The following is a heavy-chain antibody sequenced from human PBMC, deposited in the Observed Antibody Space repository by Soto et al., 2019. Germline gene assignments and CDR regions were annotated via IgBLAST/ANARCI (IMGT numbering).Heavy chain of an antibody. Sequence: SETLSLTCTVSGGSICSGGYYWSWIRQHPGKGLEWIGYIYYSGSTYYNPSLKSRVTISVDTSKNQFSLKLSSVTAADTAVYYCARVMPYYYGMDVWGQGTTVTVSS. J-gene: IGHJ6*02. D-gene: IGHD2-2*01. V-gene: IGHV4-31*03. CDR2: IYYSGST. CDR1: GGSICSGGYY. CDR3: ARVMPYYYGMDV.